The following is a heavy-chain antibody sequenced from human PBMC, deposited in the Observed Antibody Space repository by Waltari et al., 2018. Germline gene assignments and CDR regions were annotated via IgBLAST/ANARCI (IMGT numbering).Heavy chain of an antibody. J-gene: IGHJ6*02. CDR3: ARVMSVATYYYYGMDV. Sequence: VQLVESGGGVVQPGGSLRLSCAASGFTFSSYSMNWVRQAPGKGLEWVSYISSSSSTIYYADSVKGRFTISRDNAKNSLYLQMNSLRAEDTAVYYCARVMSVATYYYYGMDVWGQGTTVTVSS. CDR1: GFTFSSYS. D-gene: IGHD2-21*02. CDR2: ISSSSSTI. V-gene: IGHV3-48*01.